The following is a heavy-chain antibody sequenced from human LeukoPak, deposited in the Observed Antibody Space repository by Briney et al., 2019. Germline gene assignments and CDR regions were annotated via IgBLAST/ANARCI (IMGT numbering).Heavy chain of an antibody. CDR3: ARGNERLPDPY. CDR2: ISAYNGNT. D-gene: IGHD2-15*01. J-gene: IGHJ4*02. Sequence: ASVKVSCKASGYSFNSYGISWVRQAPGQGLEWVGWISAYNGNTDYAQKLQGRVTMTTDTSTSTAYMELRSLRYDDTAVYYCARGNERLPDPYWGQGTLVTVSS. V-gene: IGHV1-18*01. CDR1: GYSFNSYG.